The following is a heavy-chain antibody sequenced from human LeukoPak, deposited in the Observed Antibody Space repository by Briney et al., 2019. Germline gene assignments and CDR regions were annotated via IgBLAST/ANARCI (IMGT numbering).Heavy chain of an antibody. V-gene: IGHV1-2*02. D-gene: IGHD5-12*01. CDR1: GYTFTDYW. CDR3: AREGEIGYDLSDY. Sequence: ASVKVSCKASGYTFTDYWMHWVRQAPGQGLEWMGWINPNSGGTKYAQKFQGRVTMTRDTSISTVYMELSSLRSEDTAMYYCAREGEIGYDLSDYWGQGTLVTVSS. CDR2: INPNSGGT. J-gene: IGHJ4*02.